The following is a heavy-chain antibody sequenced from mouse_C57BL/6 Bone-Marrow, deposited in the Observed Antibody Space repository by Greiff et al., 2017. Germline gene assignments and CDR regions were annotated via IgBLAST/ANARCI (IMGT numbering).Heavy chain of an antibody. J-gene: IGHJ2*01. D-gene: IGHD2-1*01. CDR2: FHPYNAAP. V-gene: IGHV1-47*01. Sequence: QVQLPQSGAELVKPGASVKMSCKASGYTFSTYPLEWMTHNHGKRLEWIGIFHPYNAAPTYIAKFKGKATLTVEKSSSKGYWGHSRLTSDDSAVNYWARGGNYGGDYFDDWSQGTTLTVSA. CDR1: GYTFSTYP. CDR3: ARGGNYGGDYFDD.